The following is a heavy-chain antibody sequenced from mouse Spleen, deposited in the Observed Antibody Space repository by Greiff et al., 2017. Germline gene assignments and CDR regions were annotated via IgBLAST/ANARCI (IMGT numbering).Heavy chain of an antibody. CDR1: GFTFSSYA. J-gene: IGHJ2*01. V-gene: IGHV5-9-3*01. D-gene: IGHD1-1*01. CDR2: ISSGGSYT. Sequence: EVKLMESGGGLVKPGGSLKLSCAASGFTFSSYAMSWVRQTPEKRLEWVATISSGGSYTYYPDSVKGRFTISRDNAKNTLYLQMSSLRSEDTAMYYCARHDVTTVVAGYFDYWGQGTTLTVSS. CDR3: ARHDVTTVVAGYFDY.